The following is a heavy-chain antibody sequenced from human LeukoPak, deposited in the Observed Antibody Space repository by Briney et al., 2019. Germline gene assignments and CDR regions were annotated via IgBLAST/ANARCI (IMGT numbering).Heavy chain of an antibody. V-gene: IGHV1-18*01. CDR2: ISAYNGNT. CDR3: APAGLAGLVPDLPDEVLWFDP. J-gene: IGHJ5*02. CDR1: GYTFTSYG. D-gene: IGHD6-19*01. Sequence: GASVKVSCKASGYTFTSYGISGGRQAPGQGLEWMRWISAYNGNTNYAQKLQGRVTMTTDTSTSTAYMELRSLRSDDPAVYYCAPAGLAGLVPDLPDEVLWFDPWGQGTLVTVSS.